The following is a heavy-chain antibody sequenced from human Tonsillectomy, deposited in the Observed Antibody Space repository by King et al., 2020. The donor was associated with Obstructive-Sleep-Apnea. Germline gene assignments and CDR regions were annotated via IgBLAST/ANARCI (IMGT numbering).Heavy chain of an antibody. CDR2: IYYSGTT. Sequence: LPLQESGPGLVKPSETLSLTCTVSGGSISDYYWSWIRQPPGKGLEWIGYIYYSGTTKYNPSLKSRVTISVDTSKNQFSLHLSSVTAADTAMYYCARDPDYYDSSGYRGNWFDPWGQGTLVTVSS. D-gene: IGHD3-22*01. CDR3: ARDPDYYDSSGYRGNWFDP. V-gene: IGHV4-59*01. J-gene: IGHJ5*02. CDR1: GGSISDYY.